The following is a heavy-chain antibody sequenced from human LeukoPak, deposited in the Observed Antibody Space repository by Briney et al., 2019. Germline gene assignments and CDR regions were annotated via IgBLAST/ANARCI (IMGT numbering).Heavy chain of an antibody. CDR1: GYTFTGYY. D-gene: IGHD2-15*01. J-gene: IGHJ4*02. CDR3: ARGVVHCSGGSCYSGNLRFDY. V-gene: IGHV1-2*02. CDR2: INPNSGGT. Sequence: ASVKVSCKASGYTFTGYYMHWGRQAPGQGLEWMGWINPNSGGTNYAQKFQGRVTMTRETSISTAYMELSRLRSDDTAVYYCARGVVHCSGGSCYSGNLRFDYWGQGTLVTVSS.